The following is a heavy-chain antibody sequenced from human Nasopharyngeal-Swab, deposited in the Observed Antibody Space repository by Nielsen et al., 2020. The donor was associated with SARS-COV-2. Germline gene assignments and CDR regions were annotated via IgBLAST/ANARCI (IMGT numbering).Heavy chain of an antibody. CDR1: GFTFSSYA. J-gene: IGHJ4*02. CDR2: ISGSGGST. CDR3: AKANTRDFDY. Sequence: GESLKISCAASGFTFSSYAMSGVRQAPGKGLEWVSAISGSGGSTYYADSVKGRFTISRDNSRKTLYLQMNSLRAEDTAVYHCAKANTRDFDYWGQGTLVTVSS. V-gene: IGHV3-23*01.